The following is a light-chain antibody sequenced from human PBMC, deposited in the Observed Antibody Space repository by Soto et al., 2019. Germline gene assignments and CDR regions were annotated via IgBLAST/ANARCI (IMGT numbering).Light chain of an antibody. Sequence: EMVLTQSPGTLSLSPGERATLSCRASQSVSSNYLAWYQQKPGQAPRLLIYGASSRATGSPDRFSGGGSGTEFTLTISSLQPDDFATYYCQQYISYSRTFGQGTKVDIK. CDR2: GAS. CDR1: QSVSSNY. CDR3: QQYISYSRT. V-gene: IGKV3-20*01. J-gene: IGKJ1*01.